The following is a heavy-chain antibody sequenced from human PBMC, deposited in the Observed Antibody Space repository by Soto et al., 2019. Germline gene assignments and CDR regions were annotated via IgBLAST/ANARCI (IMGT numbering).Heavy chain of an antibody. CDR3: AREGGDGIDY. CDR2: IYYSGST. D-gene: IGHD3-16*01. Sequence: SETLSLTCTVSGGSIRSGSHYWSWIRQHPGKGLEWIGYIYYSGSTYYNPSLKSRITISISTSKNQFSLKLTSVTAADTAVYYCAREGGDGIDYWSQGTLVTVSS. J-gene: IGHJ4*02. V-gene: IGHV4-31*03. CDR1: GGSIRSGSHY.